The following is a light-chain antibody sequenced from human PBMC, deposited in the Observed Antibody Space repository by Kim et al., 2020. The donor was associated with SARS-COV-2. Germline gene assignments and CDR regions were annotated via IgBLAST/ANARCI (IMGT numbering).Light chain of an antibody. V-gene: IGKV3-15*01. CDR2: GAS. CDR1: QSVSSN. CDR3: QQYSDWYT. J-gene: IGKJ2*01. Sequence: LSVSPGEGVTLSCRASQSVSSNLAWYQQKPGQAPRLLMFGASTRATGIPARFSGSGSGTEFTLTISSLQSEDFAVYYCQQYSDWYTFGQGTKLEI.